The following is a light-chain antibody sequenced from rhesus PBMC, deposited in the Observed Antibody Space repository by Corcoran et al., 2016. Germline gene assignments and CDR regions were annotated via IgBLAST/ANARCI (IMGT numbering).Light chain of an antibody. J-gene: IGKJ4*01. CDR3: LQHNSYPLT. CDR2: AAS. Sequence: DIQMTQSPSSLSASVGDTVTITCRASPGISSYLNWFQQKPGKAPKLLIYAASIVESGVPSRFSGSGSGTEFTLTISSLQPEDFAAYYWLQHNSYPLTFGGGTKVEIK. V-gene: IGKV1-28*01. CDR1: PGISSY.